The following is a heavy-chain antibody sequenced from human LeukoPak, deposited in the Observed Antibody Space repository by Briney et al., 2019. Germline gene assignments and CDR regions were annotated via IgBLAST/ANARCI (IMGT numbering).Heavy chain of an antibody. CDR2: IYYGGST. CDR3: ARRKKQWLAYFDY. D-gene: IGHD6-19*01. CDR1: GFTFSSYS. J-gene: IGHJ4*02. Sequence: GSLRLSCAASGFTFSSYSMNWIRQPPGKGLEWIGSIYYGGSTYCNPSLKSRVTISVDTSKNQFSLKLSSVTAADTAVYYCARRKKQWLAYFDYWGQGTLVTVSS. V-gene: IGHV4-39*01.